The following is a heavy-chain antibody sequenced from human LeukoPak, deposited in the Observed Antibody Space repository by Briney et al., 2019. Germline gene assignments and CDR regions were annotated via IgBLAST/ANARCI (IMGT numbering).Heavy chain of an antibody. Sequence: GRSLRLSCAASGFTFSTNGMHWVRQAPGKGLEWVALISYDGSNKYYADSVKGRFTISRDNSKNTLSLHMNGLRTEDTAVYYCASEVAIVPAATPSKDDAFDLWGQGTLLIVSS. V-gene: IGHV3-30*12. CDR1: GFTFSTNG. CDR3: ASEVAIVPAATPSKDDAFDL. J-gene: IGHJ3*01. D-gene: IGHD2-2*01. CDR2: ISYDGSNK.